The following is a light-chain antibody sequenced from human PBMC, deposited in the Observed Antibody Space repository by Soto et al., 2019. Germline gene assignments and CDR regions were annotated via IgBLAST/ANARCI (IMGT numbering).Light chain of an antibody. J-gene: IGKJ1*01. CDR3: LLDCRYFWA. CDR2: AAS. CDR1: QAIRTA. Sequence: ALQLTQSPSSLSASVGDRVTITCRASQAIRTALGWYQQKPGKVPKLLIYAASTLQSGVPSRFSGSGSGTDFTHTISSLQPEDFATDYCLLDCRYFWAFGQGTKVDLK. V-gene: IGKV1-6*01.